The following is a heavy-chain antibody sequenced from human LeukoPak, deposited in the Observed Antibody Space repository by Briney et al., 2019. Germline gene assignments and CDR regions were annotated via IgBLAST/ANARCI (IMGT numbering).Heavy chain of an antibody. J-gene: IGHJ4*02. CDR3: ARRAPSRGSNYLDY. V-gene: IGHV5-51*01. Sequence: GESLQISCKGSGYSFPSYWIGWVRQMPGKGLEWMGIIYPGDSDTRYSPSFQGQVTISADKSISTAYLQWSSLKASDTAMYYCARRAPSRGSNYLDYWGQGTLVTVSS. D-gene: IGHD2-2*01. CDR2: IYPGDSDT. CDR1: GYSFPSYW.